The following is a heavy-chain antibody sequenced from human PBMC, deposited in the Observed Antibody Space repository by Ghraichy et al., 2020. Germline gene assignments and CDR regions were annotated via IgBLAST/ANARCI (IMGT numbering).Heavy chain of an antibody. CDR1: VGTFSGYY. V-gene: IGHV4-34*01. CDR3: AREDCSGGICSDFDY. Sequence: ESLNISCAVYVGTFSGYYWSWIRQPPGKGLEWIGEINPSGSTNYNPSLKSRVTMSVDTSKNQFSLKLSSVTAADTAVYYCAREDCSGGICSDFDYWGQGTLVTVSS. J-gene: IGHJ4*02. D-gene: IGHD2-15*01. CDR2: INPSGST.